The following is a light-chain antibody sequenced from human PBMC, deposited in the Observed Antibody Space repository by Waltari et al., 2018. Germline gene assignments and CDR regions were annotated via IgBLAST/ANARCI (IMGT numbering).Light chain of an antibody. J-gene: IGLJ2*01. CDR2: VNNDGSH. V-gene: IGLV4-69*01. CDR1: DGHSNYA. CDR3: QTWDTGIVL. Sequence: QPLLTQSPSASASLGASVTLTCTLSDGHSNYAIAWHQQQPGKGPRYLMKVNNDGSHNKGDGIPDRFAGSSSGTERYLTITSLQSDVEADYFCQTWDTGIVLFGGGTRLTVL.